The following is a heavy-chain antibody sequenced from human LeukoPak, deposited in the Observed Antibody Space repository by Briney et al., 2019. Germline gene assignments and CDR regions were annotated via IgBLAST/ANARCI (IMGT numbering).Heavy chain of an antibody. CDR2: INPSGGST. CDR3: ARDHPYSSGWYGRVEALDL. Sequence: ASVKVSCKASGYTFTGYYMHWVRQAPGQGLEWMGIINPSGGSTSYAQKFQGRVTMTRDTSTSTAYMDLSRLRSDDTAVYYCARDHPYSSGWYGRVEALDLWGQGTTVTVSS. CDR1: GYTFTGYY. V-gene: IGHV1-46*01. J-gene: IGHJ3*01. D-gene: IGHD6-19*01.